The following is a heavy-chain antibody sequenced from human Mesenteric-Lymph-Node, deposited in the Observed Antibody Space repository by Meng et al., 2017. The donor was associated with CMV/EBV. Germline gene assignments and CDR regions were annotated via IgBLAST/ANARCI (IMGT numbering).Heavy chain of an antibody. Sequence: SGVSFGVYGMHWVRQAPGKGLEWVAFIRYDGNTKYYADSVKGRFTISRDNSKNTLYLQMDSLRAEDTAVYYCAKYSGSYLLRYAFDFWGPGAMVTVSS. CDR1: GVSFGVYG. CDR3: AKYSGSYLLRYAFDF. J-gene: IGHJ3*01. D-gene: IGHD1-26*01. V-gene: IGHV3-30*02. CDR2: IRYDGNTK.